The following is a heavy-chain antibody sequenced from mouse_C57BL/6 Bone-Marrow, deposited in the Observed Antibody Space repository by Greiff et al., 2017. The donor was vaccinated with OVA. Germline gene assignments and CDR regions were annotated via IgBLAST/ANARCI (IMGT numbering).Heavy chain of an antibody. CDR3: ARDYGSSGGALDY. Sequence: VQLQQPGAELVKPGASVKISCRASGYTFTNTWITWVRQRPGQGLEWIGDVFPGSGGSNNNEKFKRRATLTVDTSSSTAYMQLSSLTSEDSAVYYCARDYGSSGGALDYWGQGTSVTVSS. CDR1: GYTFTNTW. CDR2: VFPGSGGS. D-gene: IGHD1-1*01. V-gene: IGHV1-55*01. J-gene: IGHJ4*01.